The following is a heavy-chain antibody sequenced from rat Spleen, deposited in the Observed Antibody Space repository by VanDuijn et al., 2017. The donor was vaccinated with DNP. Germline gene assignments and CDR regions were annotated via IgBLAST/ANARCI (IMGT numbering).Heavy chain of an antibody. CDR1: GFTFSNYW. CDR2: ITNTGGST. J-gene: IGHJ4*01. D-gene: IGHD1-4*01. V-gene: IGHV5-31*01. CDR3: TRSPPIFPGVMDA. Sequence: EVQFVETGGGLVQPGRSLKLSCVASGFTFSNYWMFWIRQAPGKGLEWVSSITNTGGSTYYPDSVKGRFTISRDNAKSTLYLQMNSLRSEDTATYYCTRSPPIFPGVMDAWGQGASVTVSS.